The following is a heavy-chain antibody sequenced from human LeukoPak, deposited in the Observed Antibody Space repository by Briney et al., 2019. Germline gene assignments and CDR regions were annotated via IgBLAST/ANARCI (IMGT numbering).Heavy chain of an antibody. J-gene: IGHJ3*02. CDR3: ARVGAGSFLTGQSHAFDI. V-gene: IGHV5-51*01. D-gene: IGHD3-9*01. CDR2: IYPGDSDT. Sequence: GESLKISCKGSGYSFTSYWIGWVRQMPGKGLEWMGIIYPGDSDTRYSPSFQGQVTISADKSISTAYLQWSSLKASDTAMYYCARVGAGSFLTGQSHAFDIWGQGTMVTVSS. CDR1: GYSFTSYW.